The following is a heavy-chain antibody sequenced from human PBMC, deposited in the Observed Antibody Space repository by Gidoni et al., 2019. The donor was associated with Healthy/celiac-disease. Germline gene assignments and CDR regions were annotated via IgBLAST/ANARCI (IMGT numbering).Heavy chain of an antibody. CDR2: IIPIFGTA. J-gene: IGHJ4*02. V-gene: IGHV1-69*06. CDR1: GGTFSSYA. Sequence: KKPGSSVKVSCKASGGTFSSYAISWVRQAPGQGLEWMGGIIPIFGTANYAQEFQGRVTITADKSTSTAYMELSSLRSEDTAVYYCARVSVYHYGSGSYFPYYFDYWGQGTLVTVSS. D-gene: IGHD3-10*01. CDR3: ARVSVYHYGSGSYFPYYFDY.